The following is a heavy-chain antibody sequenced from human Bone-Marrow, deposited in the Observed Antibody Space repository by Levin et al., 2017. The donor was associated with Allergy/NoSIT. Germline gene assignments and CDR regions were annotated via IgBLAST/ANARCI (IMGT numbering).Heavy chain of an antibody. CDR2: INIKTGNP. V-gene: IGHV7-4-1*01. CDR1: GYTFSSYA. D-gene: IGHD4-11*01. CDR3: ARALSDSWYNWFDP. Sequence: GESLKISCKASGYTFSSYAMNWVRQAPGQGLEWMGWINIKTGNPTYARGFTGRFVFSLDTSASTAYLQIDNLRAEDTAVYYCARALSDSWYNWFDPWGQGTLVTVSS. J-gene: IGHJ5*02.